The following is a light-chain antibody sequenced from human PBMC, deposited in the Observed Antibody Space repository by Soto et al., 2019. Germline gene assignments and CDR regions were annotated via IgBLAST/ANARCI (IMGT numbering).Light chain of an antibody. CDR1: HDVSRN. CDR3: QQYNSMLS. J-gene: IGKJ4*01. Sequence: DIPMTQSPSSLSASVGDRVTIACQSSHDVSRNLSWFQQKPGEAPKLLIYDASNLERGVPSRFSASGSGTDFTFTISSLQPEDVATYYCQQYNSMLSFGGGTEIELK. CDR2: DAS. V-gene: IGKV1-33*01.